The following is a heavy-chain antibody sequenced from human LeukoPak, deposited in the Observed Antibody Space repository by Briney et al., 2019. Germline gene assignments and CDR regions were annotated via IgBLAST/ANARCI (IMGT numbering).Heavy chain of an antibody. CDR2: ISSGRSYI. CDR1: GFTLSTYS. Sequence: PGGSLRLSCAASGFTLSTYSMNWVRQPPGKGLEWVSSISSGRSYIYYADSVKGRFTISRDNAKNSLYLQMNSLRGEDTAVYYCARESEHSVSQVDFDLWGQGTMVTVSS. D-gene: IGHD2-15*01. CDR3: ARESEHSVSQVDFDL. J-gene: IGHJ3*01. V-gene: IGHV3-21*01.